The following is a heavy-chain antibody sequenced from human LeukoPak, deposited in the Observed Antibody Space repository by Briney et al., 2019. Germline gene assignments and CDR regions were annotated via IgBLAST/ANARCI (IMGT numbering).Heavy chain of an antibody. CDR3: ARFRLGYCSGGSCYSDAFDI. D-gene: IGHD2-15*01. CDR1: GFTFSSYS. Sequence: GGSLRLSCAASGFTFSSYSMNWVRQAPGKGLEWVSSISSSSSYIYYADSVKGRFTISRDNAKNSLYLQMNSLRAEDTAVYYCARFRLGYCSGGSCYSDAFDIWGQGTMVTVSS. CDR2: ISSSSSYI. V-gene: IGHV3-21*01. J-gene: IGHJ3*02.